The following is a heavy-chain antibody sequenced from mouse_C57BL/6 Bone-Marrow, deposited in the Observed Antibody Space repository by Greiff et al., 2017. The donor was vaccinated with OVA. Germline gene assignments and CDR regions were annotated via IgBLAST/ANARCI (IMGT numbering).Heavy chain of an antibody. CDR2: ISYDGSN. CDR1: GYSITSGYY. CDR3: ARRLLLHVAY. V-gene: IGHV3-6*01. J-gene: IGHJ2*01. Sequence: EVQLQESGPGLVKPSQSLSLTCSVTGYSITSGYYWNWIRQFPGNKLEWMGYISYDGSNNYNPSLKNRISITRDTSKNQFFLKLNSVTTEDTATYYCARRLLLHVAYWGQGTTLTVSS. D-gene: IGHD2-10*01.